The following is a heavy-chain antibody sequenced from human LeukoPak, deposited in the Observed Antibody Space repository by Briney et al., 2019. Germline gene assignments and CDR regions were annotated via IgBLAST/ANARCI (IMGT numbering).Heavy chain of an antibody. V-gene: IGHV1-69*13. CDR1: GGTFSSYA. CDR3: ARGVSGYDYHPGC. Sequence: ASVKVSCKASGGTFSSYAISWVRQAPGQGLEWMGGIIPIFGTANYAQKFQGRVTITADESTSTAYMELSSLRSEDTAVYYCARGVSGYDYHPGCWGQGTLVTVSS. J-gene: IGHJ4*02. CDR2: IIPIFGTA. D-gene: IGHD5-12*01.